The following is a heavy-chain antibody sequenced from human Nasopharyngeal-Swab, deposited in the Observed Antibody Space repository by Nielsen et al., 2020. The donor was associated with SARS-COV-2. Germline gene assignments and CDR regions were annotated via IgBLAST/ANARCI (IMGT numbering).Heavy chain of an antibody. CDR3: ARDDTYGMDV. V-gene: IGHV3-21*01. CDR2: ISHRGSFI. Sequence: WIRQPPGKGLEWVSSISHRGSFIYYADSVKGRFTISRDNAKNSLYLQINSLRAGDTAVYFCARDDTYGMDVWGQGTTVTVLL. J-gene: IGHJ6*02. D-gene: IGHD3-22*01.